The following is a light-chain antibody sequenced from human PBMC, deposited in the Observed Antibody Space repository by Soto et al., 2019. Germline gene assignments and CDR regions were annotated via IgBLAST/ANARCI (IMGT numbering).Light chain of an antibody. V-gene: IGLV2-18*01. CDR2: EVS. CDR1: SRALASYNR. J-gene: IGLJ1*01. CDR3: SLYTTASTYV. Sequence: LTRAPSVSSAAVQGLSITCTGTSRALASYNRVSWYQRPPGTGPKLVIYEVSNRPSGIPDRFPGSKSGNTASLTISGLQAEDEAEYYCSLYTTASTYVFGTGTTVTV.